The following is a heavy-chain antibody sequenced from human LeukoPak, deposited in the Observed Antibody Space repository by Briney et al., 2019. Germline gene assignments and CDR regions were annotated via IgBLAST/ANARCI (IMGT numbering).Heavy chain of an antibody. CDR3: ARDRVQLWSPLGAFDI. Sequence: GGSLRLSCAASGFTFSSYSMNWVRQAPGKGLEWVSSISSSSSYIYYADSVKGRFTISRDNAKNSLYLQMNSLRAEDTAVYYCARDRVQLWSPLGAFDIWGQGTMVTVSS. V-gene: IGHV3-21*01. CDR2: ISSSSSYI. J-gene: IGHJ3*02. D-gene: IGHD5-18*01. CDR1: GFTFSSYS.